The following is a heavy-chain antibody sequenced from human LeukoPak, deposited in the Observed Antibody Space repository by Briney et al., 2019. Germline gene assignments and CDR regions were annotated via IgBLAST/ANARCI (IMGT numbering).Heavy chain of an antibody. J-gene: IGHJ4*02. Sequence: GGSLRLSCAGSGFTFTNYAIHWVRQAPGKGLEWVAVISCDGSNKYYADSVKGRFTISRDNSKNTLFLQMNSLRAEDTALYYCARAHIVVVVAAPDYWGQGTLVTVSS. CDR2: ISCDGSNK. D-gene: IGHD2-15*01. CDR3: ARAHIVVVVAAPDY. V-gene: IGHV3-30-3*01. CDR1: GFTFTNYA.